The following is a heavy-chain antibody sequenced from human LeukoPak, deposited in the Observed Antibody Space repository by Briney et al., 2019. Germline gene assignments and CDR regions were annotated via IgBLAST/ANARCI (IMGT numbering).Heavy chain of an antibody. V-gene: IGHV3-23*01. CDR3: AKDQRVYGSAHDAFDI. CDR2: ISGSGGST. Sequence: GGSLRLSCAASGFTFSSYAMSWVRQAPGKGLEWVSAISGSGGSTYYADSVKGRFTISRDNSKNTLYLQMNSLRAEDTAVYYCAKDQRVYGSAHDAFDIWGQGTMVTVSS. CDR1: GFTFSSYA. D-gene: IGHD3-10*01. J-gene: IGHJ3*02.